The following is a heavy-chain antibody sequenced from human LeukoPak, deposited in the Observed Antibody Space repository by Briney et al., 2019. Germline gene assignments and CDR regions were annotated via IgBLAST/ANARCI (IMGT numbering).Heavy chain of an antibody. V-gene: IGHV1-2*02. Sequence: ASVKVSCKASGYTFTGYYMHWVRQAPGQGLEWMGWINPISGGTNYAQKFQGRVTMTRDTSISTAYMELSRLRSDDTAVYYCARVSPYDRVIDYWGQGTLVTVSS. CDR1: GYTFTGYY. D-gene: IGHD5-12*01. CDR2: INPISGGT. J-gene: IGHJ4*02. CDR3: ARVSPYDRVIDY.